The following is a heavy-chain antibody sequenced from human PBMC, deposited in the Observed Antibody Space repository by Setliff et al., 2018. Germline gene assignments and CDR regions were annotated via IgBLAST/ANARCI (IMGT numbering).Heavy chain of an antibody. J-gene: IGHJ4*02. CDR1: GFTFFSYT. Sequence: GESLKISCTTSGFTFFSYTMNWVRQAPGKGLEWVSAITDDGGTTHYAGSVKGRFTIARDNSNSTLYLQKNSLRVEDTALYYCAKSSGSSSSTNLEYLGPGTLVTVSS. D-gene: IGHD6-6*01. V-gene: IGHV3-23*01. CDR2: ITDDGGTT. CDR3: AKSSGSSSSTNLEY.